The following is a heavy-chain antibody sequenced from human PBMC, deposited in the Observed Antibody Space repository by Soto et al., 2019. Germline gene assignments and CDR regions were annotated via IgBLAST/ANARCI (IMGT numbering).Heavy chain of an antibody. J-gene: IGHJ4*02. Sequence: SETLSLTCTVSGGSISSSSYYWGWIRQPPGKGLEWIGSIYYSGSTYYTPSLKSRVTISVDTSKNQFSLKLSTVTAAETAVYYCARTRDGYYLDYWGQGTLVTVSS. CDR3: ARTRDGYYLDY. CDR1: GGSISSSSYY. V-gene: IGHV4-39*01. CDR2: IYYSGST.